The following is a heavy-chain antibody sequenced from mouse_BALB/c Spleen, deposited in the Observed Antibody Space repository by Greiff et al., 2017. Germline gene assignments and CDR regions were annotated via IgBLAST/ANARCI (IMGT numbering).Heavy chain of an antibody. CDR1: GFSLSTSGMG. D-gene: IGHD2-3*01. V-gene: IGHV8-12*01. CDR2: IYWDDDK. J-gene: IGHJ3*01. CDR3: ARSYDGYTGFAY. Sequence: QVTLKVSGPGILQPSQTLSLTCSFSGFSLSTSGMGVSWIRQPSGKGLEWLAHIYWDDDKRYNPSLKSRLTISKDTSRNQVFLKITSVDTADTATYYCARSYDGYTGFAYWGQGTLVTVSA.